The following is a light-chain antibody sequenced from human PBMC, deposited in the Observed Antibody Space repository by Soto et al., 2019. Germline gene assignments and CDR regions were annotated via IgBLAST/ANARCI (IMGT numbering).Light chain of an antibody. J-gene: IGKJ3*01. Sequence: EIVLTQSPDTLSLSPGEIATLFCRASQTLSINSLAWYQQKPGQAPRLLIYAASTRHTGIPDRFNGSGSGTDFALTINRLEPEDFAVYFCQQYDGAPLTFGPGTKVDVK. CDR3: QQYDGAPLT. CDR2: AAS. CDR1: QTLSINS. V-gene: IGKV3-20*01.